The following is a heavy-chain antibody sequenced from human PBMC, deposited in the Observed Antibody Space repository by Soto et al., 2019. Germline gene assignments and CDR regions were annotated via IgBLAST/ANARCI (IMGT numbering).Heavy chain of an antibody. CDR3: AREEYYYGSGAFFDY. Sequence: QVQLVQSGAEVKKPGASVKVSCKASGGTFSSYTISWVRQAPGQGLEWMGRIIPILGIANYAQKFQGRVTITADKSTNTASMEVSSVRSEDTSVYYCAREEYYYGSGAFFDYWGQGTLVTVSS. J-gene: IGHJ4*02. D-gene: IGHD3-10*01. V-gene: IGHV1-69*08. CDR1: GGTFSSYT. CDR2: IIPILGIA.